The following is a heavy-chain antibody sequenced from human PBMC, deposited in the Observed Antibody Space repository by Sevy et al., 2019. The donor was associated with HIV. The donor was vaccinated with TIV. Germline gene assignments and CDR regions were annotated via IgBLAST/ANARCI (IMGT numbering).Heavy chain of an antibody. V-gene: IGHV1-18*01. CDR1: GYTFTSYG. J-gene: IGHJ4*02. D-gene: IGHD1-1*01. Sequence: ASVKVSCKASGYTFTSYGISWVRQAPGQGLEWMGCISAYNGNTNYAQKLQGRVTMTTDTSTSTAYMELRSLRSDDTAVYYCARDRYNWNNFDYWGQGTLVTVSS. CDR3: ARDRYNWNNFDY. CDR2: ISAYNGNT.